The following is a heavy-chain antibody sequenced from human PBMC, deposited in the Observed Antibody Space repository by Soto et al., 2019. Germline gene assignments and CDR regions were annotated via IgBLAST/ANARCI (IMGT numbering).Heavy chain of an antibody. V-gene: IGHV3-30-3*01. CDR3: ARSAYCGSDCWGYFQH. J-gene: IGHJ1*01. D-gene: IGHD2-21*02. CDR1: GFTFSSYA. Sequence: GGSLRLSCTASGFTFSSYATHWVRQAPGKGLEWVAVISYDGNNKYYPYSVKGRFTISRDNSKNTLYLQMNSLRAEDTAVYYCARSAYCGSDCWGYFQHWGQGTLVTVS. CDR2: ISYDGNNK.